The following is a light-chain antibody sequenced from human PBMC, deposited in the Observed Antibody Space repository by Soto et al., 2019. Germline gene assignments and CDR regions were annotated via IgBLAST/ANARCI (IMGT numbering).Light chain of an antibody. CDR3: QHYNNWPPWT. Sequence: EIVMTQSPATLSVSPGERATLSCRASQSVSSNLAWYQQNPGQAPRLLIYGASTRAPGIPARFSGSGSGTEFTLTISSLQSEDFAVYYCQHYNNWPPWTFGQGTKVEIK. CDR1: QSVSSN. J-gene: IGKJ1*01. CDR2: GAS. V-gene: IGKV3-15*01.